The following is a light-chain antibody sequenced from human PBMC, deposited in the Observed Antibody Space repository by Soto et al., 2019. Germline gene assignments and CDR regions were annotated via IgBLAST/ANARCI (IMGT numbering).Light chain of an antibody. CDR3: SAWDSSLNGHV. V-gene: IGLV1-44*01. Sequence: QSVLTQPPSASGTPGQRVTISCSGSSSNIGSNTVNWYQQLPGTAPKPIIYVNHQRPSGVPDRFSGSRSDTSASLAISGLQSEDEADYYCSAWDSSLNGHVFGTGTKVTVL. CDR2: VNH. CDR1: SSNIGSNT. J-gene: IGLJ1*01.